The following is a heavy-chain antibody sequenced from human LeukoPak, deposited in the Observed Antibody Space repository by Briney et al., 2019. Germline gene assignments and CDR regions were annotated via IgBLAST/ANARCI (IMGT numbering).Heavy chain of an antibody. CDR1: GFTFSSYG. J-gene: IGHJ4*02. D-gene: IGHD6-19*01. CDR3: ARDVTGSGWHGQLDY. CDR2: TSYDGRDK. Sequence: GRSLRLSCAASGFTFSSYGMHWVRQAPGKGLEWVALTSYDGRDKYYADSVKGRFTISRDSSKNTLYLQMNSLRVEDTAVYYCARDVTGSGWHGQLDYWGQGTLVTVSS. V-gene: IGHV3-30*12.